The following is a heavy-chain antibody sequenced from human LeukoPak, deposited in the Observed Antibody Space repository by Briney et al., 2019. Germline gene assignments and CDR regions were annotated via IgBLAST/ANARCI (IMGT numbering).Heavy chain of an antibody. CDR2: INHSGST. CDR1: GGSFSGYH. V-gene: IGHV4-34*01. J-gene: IGHJ5*02. CDR3: ARQRDCRSTSCYSPSRGSFDP. Sequence: PSETLSLTCAVYGGSFSGYHWSWIRQPPGKGLEWIGEINHSGSTNYNPSLKRRVTISVDTSKHQFSLQLRYVTAADTAVYYCARQRDCRSTSCYSPSRGSFDPWGQGTLVTVSS. D-gene: IGHD2-2*01.